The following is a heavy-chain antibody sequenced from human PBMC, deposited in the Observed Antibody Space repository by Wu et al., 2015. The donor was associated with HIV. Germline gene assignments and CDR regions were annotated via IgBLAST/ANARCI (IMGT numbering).Heavy chain of an antibody. J-gene: IGHJ6*03. CDR1: GDTFNKYA. V-gene: IGHV1-69*14. CDR3: ARGRYSGYDSPRVYYYYMDV. Sequence: VQLVQSGAGVRKPGSSVMVSCKASGDTFNKYAINWVRQAPGQGLEWMGGIVPVYNIPNYAEKFQDRVTITADRSTSTAYMELSSLRSADTAIYYCARGRYSGYDSPRVYYYYMDVWGLGTTVIVSS. D-gene: IGHD5-12*01. CDR2: IVPVYNIP.